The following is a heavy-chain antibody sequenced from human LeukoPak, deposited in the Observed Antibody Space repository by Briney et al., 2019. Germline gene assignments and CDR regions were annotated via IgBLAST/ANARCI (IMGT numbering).Heavy chain of an antibody. CDR1: GFTFSSYG. J-gene: IGHJ3*02. CDR2: IWYDGSNK. CDR3: ARDGTQLWLREDAFDI. Sequence: GGSLRLSCAASGFTFSSYGMHWVRQAPGKGLEWVAVIWYDGSNKYYADSVKGRFTISRDNSKNTLYLQMNSLRAEDTAVYYCARDGTQLWLREDAFDIWGQGTMVTVSS. D-gene: IGHD5-18*01. V-gene: IGHV3-33*01.